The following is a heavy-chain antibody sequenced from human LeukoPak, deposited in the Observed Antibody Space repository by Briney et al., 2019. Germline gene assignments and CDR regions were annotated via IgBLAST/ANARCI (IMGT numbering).Heavy chain of an antibody. Sequence: ASVKVSCKASGGTFSSYAISWVRQAPGQGLEWMGGIIPIFGTANYAQKFQGRVTITADESTSTAYMELSSLRSEDTAVYYCASGGYGQYYFDYRGQGTLVTVSS. D-gene: IGHD2-15*01. V-gene: IGHV1-69*13. CDR2: IIPIFGTA. J-gene: IGHJ4*02. CDR3: ASGGYGQYYFDY. CDR1: GGTFSSYA.